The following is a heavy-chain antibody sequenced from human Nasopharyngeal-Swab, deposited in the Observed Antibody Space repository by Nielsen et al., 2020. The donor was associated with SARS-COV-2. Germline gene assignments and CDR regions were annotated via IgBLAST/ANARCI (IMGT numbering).Heavy chain of an antibody. Sequence: SETLSLTCTVSGGSISSGGYYWSWIRQHPGKGLEWVGYIYYSGSTNYNPSLKSRVTISVDKSKNQFSLKLSSVTAADTAVYYCARVLTRNLVVALVLDAFDIWGQGTMVTVSS. CDR1: GGSISSGGYY. CDR2: IYYSGST. J-gene: IGHJ3*02. CDR3: ARVLTRNLVVALVLDAFDI. V-gene: IGHV4-31*03. D-gene: IGHD2-15*01.